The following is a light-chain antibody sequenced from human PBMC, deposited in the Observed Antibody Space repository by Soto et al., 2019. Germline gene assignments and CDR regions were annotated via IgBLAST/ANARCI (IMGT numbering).Light chain of an antibody. CDR3: QQYGSSPFT. CDR1: QSVSSNF. Sequence: IVLTQSPGTLSLSPGERATLSCRASQSVSSNFLTWYQQKPGQATRLLIYGASSRATGSPDRFSGSGSGTDFTLTISKLEPEDFEGYYYQQYGSSPFTFGPGTKVDIK. V-gene: IGKV3-20*01. CDR2: GAS. J-gene: IGKJ3*01.